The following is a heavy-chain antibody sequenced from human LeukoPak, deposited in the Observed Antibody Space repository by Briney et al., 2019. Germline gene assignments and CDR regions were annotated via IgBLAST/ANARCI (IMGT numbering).Heavy chain of an antibody. CDR3: ARWRARWLQSRSFDY. CDR1: GGSFSGYY. D-gene: IGHD5-24*01. CDR2: INHSGST. J-gene: IGHJ4*02. V-gene: IGHV4-34*01. Sequence: PSETLSLTCAVYGGSFSGYYWSWIRQPPGKGLEWIGEINHSGSTNYNPSLKSRVTISVDTSKNQFSLKLSSVTAADTAVYYCARWRARWLQSRSFDYWGQGTLVTVSS.